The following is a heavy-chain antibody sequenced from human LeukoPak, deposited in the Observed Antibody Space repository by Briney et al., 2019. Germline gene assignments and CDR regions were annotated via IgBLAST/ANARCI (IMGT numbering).Heavy chain of an antibody. J-gene: IGHJ4*02. CDR1: GGSFSGYY. D-gene: IGHD1-26*01. V-gene: IGHV4-34*01. CDR2: ISHNGKS. Sequence: SETLSLTCAVYGGSFSGYYRSWIRQSPGKGLEWIGEISHNGKSNYNPSLKSRVTITADTSRNQFSLRLTSVTAADTGVYYCVLGRWEPTGSYWGQGSLVTISS. CDR3: VLGRWEPTGSY.